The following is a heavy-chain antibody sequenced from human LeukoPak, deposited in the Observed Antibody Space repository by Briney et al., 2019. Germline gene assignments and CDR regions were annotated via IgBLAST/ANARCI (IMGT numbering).Heavy chain of an antibody. J-gene: IGHJ4*02. Sequence: ASVKVSCKASGYTFTSYGISWVRQAPGQGLEWMGWISAYNGNTNYAQKLQGRVTMTTDTSTSTAYMELRSLRSDDTAVYYCARAMGVLRYFDWLFSFDYWGQGTLVTVSS. CDR2: ISAYNGNT. D-gene: IGHD3-9*01. CDR1: GYTFTSYG. CDR3: ARAMGVLRYFDWLFSFDY. V-gene: IGHV1-18*01.